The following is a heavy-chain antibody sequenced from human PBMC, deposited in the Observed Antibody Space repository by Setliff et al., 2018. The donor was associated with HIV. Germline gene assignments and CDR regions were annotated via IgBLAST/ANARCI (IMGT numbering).Heavy chain of an antibody. CDR2: IIPIFGTA. CDR1: GGTFSSYA. CDR3: ARSTYYYDSSGYYNAFDI. J-gene: IGHJ3*02. Sequence: AASVKVSCKASGGTFSSYAISWVRQAPGQGLEWMGGIIPIFGTANYAQKFQGRVTITADESTSTAYMELSSLRSEDTAVYYCARSTYYYDSSGYYNAFDIWGQGTMVTVSS. V-gene: IGHV1-69*13. D-gene: IGHD3-22*01.